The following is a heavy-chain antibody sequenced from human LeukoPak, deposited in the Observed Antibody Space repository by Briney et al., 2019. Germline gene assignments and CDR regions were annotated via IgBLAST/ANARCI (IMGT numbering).Heavy chain of an antibody. Sequence: SETLSLTCTVSGYSISSGYYWGWIRQPPGKGLEWIGSIYHSGSTYYNPSLKRRVTISVDTSKNQFSLKLSSVTAADTAVYYCARAVDTAMENYFDYWGQGTLVTVSS. D-gene: IGHD5-18*01. CDR1: GYSISSGYY. CDR2: IYHSGST. CDR3: ARAVDTAMENYFDY. J-gene: IGHJ4*02. V-gene: IGHV4-38-2*02.